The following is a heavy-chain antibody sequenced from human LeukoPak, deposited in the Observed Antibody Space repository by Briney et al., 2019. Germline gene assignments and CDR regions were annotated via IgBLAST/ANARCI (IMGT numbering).Heavy chain of an antibody. D-gene: IGHD2-15*01. J-gene: IGHJ4*02. CDR3: AKDCNGGNCYIDY. Sequence: GGSLRLSRAASGFSVNNNYMNWVRQAPGKGLEWVSGMSGRGVSTYYADSVKGRFTISSDNSKNTLYLQMNSLRAEDTAIYYCAKDCNGGNCYIDYWGQGTLVNVAS. CDR1: GFSVNNNY. V-gene: IGHV3-23*01. CDR2: MSGRGVST.